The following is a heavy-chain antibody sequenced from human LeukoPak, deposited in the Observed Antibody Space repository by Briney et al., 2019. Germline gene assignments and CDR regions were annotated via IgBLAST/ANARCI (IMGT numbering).Heavy chain of an antibody. CDR2: INHSGST. Sequence: SETLSLTCTVSGGSISSSSYYWSWIRQPPGKGLEWIGEINHSGSTNYNPSLKSRVTISVDTSKNQFSLKLSSVTAADTAVYYCASRYCSGGSCLFDYWGQGTLVTVSS. D-gene: IGHD2-15*01. V-gene: IGHV4-39*07. CDR3: ASRYCSGGSCLFDY. CDR1: GGSISSSSYY. J-gene: IGHJ4*02.